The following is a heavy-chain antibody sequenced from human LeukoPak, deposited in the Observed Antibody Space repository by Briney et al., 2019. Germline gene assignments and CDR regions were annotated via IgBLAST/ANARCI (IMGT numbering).Heavy chain of an antibody. CDR1: GGTFSSYA. Sequence: SVKFSCTASGGTFSSYAISWVRQAPGQGLEWIGGIIPIFGTANYAQKFQGRVTITADESTSTAYMELSSLRSEDTAVYYCARDTPAISSGSFSPEDWFDPWGQGTLVTVSS. CDR2: IIPIFGTA. D-gene: IGHD3-10*01. J-gene: IGHJ5*02. V-gene: IGHV1-69*01. CDR3: ARDTPAISSGSFSPEDWFDP.